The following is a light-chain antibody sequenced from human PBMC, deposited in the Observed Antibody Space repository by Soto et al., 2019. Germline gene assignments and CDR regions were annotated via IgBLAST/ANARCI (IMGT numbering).Light chain of an antibody. Sequence: EILLTQSPATLPLSPGERATLSCRASQSISNYLAWYQQKPGQAPRPLIYDASKRATDIPDRFIGSGSGTDFTLTISSLEPEDFAVYYCHQRSNWPPFTFGGGTKVDIK. V-gene: IGKV3-11*01. CDR1: QSISNY. J-gene: IGKJ4*01. CDR2: DAS. CDR3: HQRSNWPPFT.